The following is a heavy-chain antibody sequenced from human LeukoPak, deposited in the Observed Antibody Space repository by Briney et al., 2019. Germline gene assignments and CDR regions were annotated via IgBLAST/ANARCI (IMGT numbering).Heavy chain of an antibody. V-gene: IGHV1-2*02. Sequence: GASVKVSCKASGYTFTGYYIHWVRQAPGQGLEWMGWINPNINGTNYAQKFQGRVTMTGDRSISTAYMELSRLRSDDTAVYYCARGHSGSYYGDYWYFDLWGRGTLVTVSS. J-gene: IGHJ2*01. CDR3: ARGHSGSYYGDYWYFDL. CDR1: GYTFTGYY. CDR2: INPNINGT. D-gene: IGHD1-26*01.